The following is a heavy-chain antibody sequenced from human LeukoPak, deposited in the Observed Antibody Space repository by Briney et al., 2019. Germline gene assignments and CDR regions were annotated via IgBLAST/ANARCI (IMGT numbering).Heavy chain of an antibody. CDR1: GGSISSYY. CDR2: IYYSGST. Sequence: SETLSLTCTVSGGSISSYYWSWIRQAPGKGLEWIGNIYYSGSTNYNPSLKSRVTVSVDTSKNQFSLILSSVTAADTAVYYCVRGSTLRHYQYWGQGTLVTVSS. V-gene: IGHV4-59*08. D-gene: IGHD3-16*01. J-gene: IGHJ4*02. CDR3: VRGSTLRHYQY.